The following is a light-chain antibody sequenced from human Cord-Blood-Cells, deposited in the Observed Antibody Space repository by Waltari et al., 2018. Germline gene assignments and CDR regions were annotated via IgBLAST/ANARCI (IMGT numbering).Light chain of an antibody. CDR1: SSDVGGYNY. J-gene: IGLJ3*02. CDR3: CSYAGSYTNWV. V-gene: IGLV2-11*01. Sequence: QSALTQPRSVSGSPGQSVTISCTGTSSDVGGYNYVSWYQQHPGKAPILMIYDVSKRPSGVPDRVSGSKSGNTASLTISGLQAEDEADYYCCSYAGSYTNWVFGGGTKLTVL. CDR2: DVS.